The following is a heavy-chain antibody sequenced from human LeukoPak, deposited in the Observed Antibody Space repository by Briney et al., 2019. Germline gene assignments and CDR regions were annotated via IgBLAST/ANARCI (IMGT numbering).Heavy chain of an antibody. CDR3: ARLGIGVVPSAMLGDYYFDY. CDR2: IYYSGST. V-gene: IGHV4-59*08. D-gene: IGHD2-2*01. CDR1: GGSISSYY. Sequence: SETLSLTCTVSGGSISSYYWSWIRQPPGKGLEWIGYIYYSGSTNYNPSLKSRVTISVDTSKNQFSLKLTSVTAADAAVYYCARLGIGVVPSAMLGDYYFDYWGQGTLVTVSS. J-gene: IGHJ4*02.